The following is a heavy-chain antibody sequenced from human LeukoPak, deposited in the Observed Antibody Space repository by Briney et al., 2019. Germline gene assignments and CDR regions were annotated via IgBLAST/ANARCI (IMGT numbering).Heavy chain of an antibody. CDR1: GGSISSSSYY. V-gene: IGHV4-39*07. D-gene: IGHD3-10*01. CDR2: MYYSGST. J-gene: IGHJ6*03. CDR3: ARDGYYGSGSPSPYMDV. Sequence: SETLSLTCTVSGGSISSSSYYWGWIRQPPGKGLEWIGNMYYSGSTYYNPSLKSRVTISVDTSNNQFSLKLSSVTAADTAVYYCARDGYYGSGSPSPYMDVWGKGTTVTISS.